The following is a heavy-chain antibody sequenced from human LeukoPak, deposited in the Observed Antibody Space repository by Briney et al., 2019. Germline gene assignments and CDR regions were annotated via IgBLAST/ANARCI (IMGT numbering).Heavy chain of an antibody. CDR3: AKDAPHTFTGGPAFFDY. CDR1: GFTFSSYA. V-gene: IGHV3-23*01. D-gene: IGHD3-16*01. J-gene: IGHJ4*02. Sequence: LPGGSLRLSCAASGFTFSSYAMSWVRQAPGKGLEWVSAISGSGGSTYYADSVKGRFTISRDNSKNTLYLQMNSLRAEDTAVYYCAKDAPHTFTGGPAFFDYRGQGTLVTVSS. CDR2: ISGSGGST.